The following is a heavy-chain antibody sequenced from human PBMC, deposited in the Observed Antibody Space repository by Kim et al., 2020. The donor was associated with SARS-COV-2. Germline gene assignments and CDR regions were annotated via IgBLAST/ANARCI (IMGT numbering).Heavy chain of an antibody. CDR2: ISAYNGNT. V-gene: IGHV1-18*01. Sequence: ASVKVSCKASGYTFTSYGISWVRQAPGQGLEWMGWISAYNGNTNYAQKLQGRVTMTTDTSTSTAYMELRSLRSDDTAVYYCARDLVEGSGSWGYYGMDVWGQGTTVTVSS. CDR1: GYTFTSYG. CDR3: ARDLVEGSGSWGYYGMDV. J-gene: IGHJ6*02. D-gene: IGHD3-10*01.